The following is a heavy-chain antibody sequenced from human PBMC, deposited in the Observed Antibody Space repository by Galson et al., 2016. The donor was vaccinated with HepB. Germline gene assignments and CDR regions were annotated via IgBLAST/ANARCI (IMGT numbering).Heavy chain of an antibody. V-gene: IGHV1-3*04. CDR1: GYTFTSYA. D-gene: IGHD6-19*01. CDR2: TNNANGNK. J-gene: IGHJ4*02. Sequence: SVKVSCKASGYTFTSYAIHWVRQAPGQRLEWMGWTNNANGNKEYSQSFQGRVTFTRATSASTAYMELSSLRSEDTAVYYCARDGGSGWSRLWWGQGTLVAVSS. CDR3: ARDGGSGWSRLW.